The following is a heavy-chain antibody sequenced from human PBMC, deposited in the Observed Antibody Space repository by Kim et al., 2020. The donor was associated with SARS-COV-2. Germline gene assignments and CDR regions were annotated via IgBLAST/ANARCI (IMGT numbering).Heavy chain of an antibody. CDR3: ARAIGELYYYGMDV. J-gene: IGHJ6*02. V-gene: IGHV3-53*01. D-gene: IGHD3-10*01. Sequence: ADSVKGRFTISRDNSKNTLYLQMNSLRAEDTAVYYCARAIGELYYYGMDVWGQGTTVTVSS.